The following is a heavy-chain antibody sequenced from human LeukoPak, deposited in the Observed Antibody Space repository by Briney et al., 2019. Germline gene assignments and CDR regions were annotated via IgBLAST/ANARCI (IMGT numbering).Heavy chain of an antibody. CDR2: INEGSSVI. Sequence: GGSLRLSCAASGFSFSIYSLTWVRQAPGKGLEWIAYINEGSSVIYYAVSVEGRFTVSRDNAKNSLYLQMNSLRGDDTAVYYCARGFGTSWFYSWGQGTLVIVSS. V-gene: IGHV3-48*04. CDR1: GFSFSIYS. CDR3: ARGFGTSWFYS. J-gene: IGHJ5*01. D-gene: IGHD2-2*01.